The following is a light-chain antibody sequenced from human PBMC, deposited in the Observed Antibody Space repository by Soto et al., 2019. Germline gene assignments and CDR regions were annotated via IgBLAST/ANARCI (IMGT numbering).Light chain of an antibody. Sequence: QSALTQPPSASGSPGQSVTISCTGTSSDVGYYNYVSWYQQHPGKAPKLMIYEVSKRPSGVPDRFSGSKSGNTAALTVSGLQAEDEADYYCSSYTGSNNVVVFGGGTQLTVL. V-gene: IGLV2-8*01. CDR1: SSDVGYYNY. J-gene: IGLJ2*01. CDR3: SSYTGSNNVVV. CDR2: EVS.